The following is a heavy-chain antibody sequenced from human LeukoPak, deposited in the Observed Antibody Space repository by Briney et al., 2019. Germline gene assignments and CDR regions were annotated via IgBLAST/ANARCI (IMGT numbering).Heavy chain of an antibody. CDR1: GFTFSSYS. CDR2: ISSSTTTT. V-gene: IGHV3-48*01. Sequence: GGSLRLSCTAAGFTFSSYSMSWVRQAPGKGLEWVSYISSSTTTTYYADSVKGRFTISRDNAENSLFLQMNSLRAEDTAVYYCAKDLSYGDPVIWGQGTMVTVSS. CDR3: AKDLSYGDPVI. J-gene: IGHJ3*02. D-gene: IGHD4-17*01.